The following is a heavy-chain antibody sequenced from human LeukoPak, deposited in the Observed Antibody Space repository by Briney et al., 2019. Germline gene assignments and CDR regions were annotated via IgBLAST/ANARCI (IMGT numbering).Heavy chain of an antibody. CDR2: ISGSGGST. J-gene: IGHJ4*02. CDR3: AKAQESGYDSFDY. Sequence: GGSLRLSCAASGFTFSSYAMSWVRQAPGKGLEWVSAISGSGGSTYYADSVKGRFTISRDNSKNTLYLQMNSLRGEDTAVYYCAKAQESGYDSFDYWGQGTLVTVSS. V-gene: IGHV3-23*01. CDR1: GFTFSSYA. D-gene: IGHD5-12*01.